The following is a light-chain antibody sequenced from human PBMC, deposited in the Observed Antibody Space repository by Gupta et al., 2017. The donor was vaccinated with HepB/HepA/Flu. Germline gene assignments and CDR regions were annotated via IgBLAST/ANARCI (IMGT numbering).Light chain of an antibody. J-gene: IGKJ4*01. V-gene: IGKV3-11*01. CDR1: QSVGSY. Sequence: EIVLTQSPATLSLSPGESASLSCRTSQSVGSYLAWYQQKPGQAPRLIIYDASNRATGITARFSGSGSGTDFTITSRSLEPEDFAVYYCQQRSNCAFGGGTKVEIK. CDR3: QQRSNCA. CDR2: DAS.